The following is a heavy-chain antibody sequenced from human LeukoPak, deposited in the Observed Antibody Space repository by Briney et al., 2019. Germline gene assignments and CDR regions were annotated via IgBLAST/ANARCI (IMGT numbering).Heavy chain of an antibody. Sequence: KPSETLSLTCSVSGDSISIYYWTWIRQPPGKGLEWIGYIDHTGTTSYNPSLNSRVTISRDTSKNHFSLDLTSVTAADTAVYFCARGRVSSSTYYSTYYYYFYMDVWGKGTTVTVSS. CDR3: ARGRVSSSTYYSTYYYYFYMDV. J-gene: IGHJ6*03. CDR2: IDHTGTT. V-gene: IGHV4-59*01. D-gene: IGHD4-11*01. CDR1: GDSISIYY.